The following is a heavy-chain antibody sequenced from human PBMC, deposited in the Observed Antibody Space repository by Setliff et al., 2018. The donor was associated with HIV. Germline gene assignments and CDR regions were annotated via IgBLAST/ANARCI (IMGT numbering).Heavy chain of an antibody. V-gene: IGHV3-9*01. D-gene: IGHD2-15*01. CDR2: ISWNSDVI. J-gene: IGHJ4*02. CDR1: GFNFYNYA. CDR3: TKGVQRLRRYYFDS. Sequence: GGSLRLSCGGSGFNFYNYAMHWVRQSPGKGLEWVSGISWNSDVIVYADSAEGRFTISRDNSKNTLYLQMNSLRVEDTAIYYCTKGVQRLRRYYFDSWGQGTLVTVSS.